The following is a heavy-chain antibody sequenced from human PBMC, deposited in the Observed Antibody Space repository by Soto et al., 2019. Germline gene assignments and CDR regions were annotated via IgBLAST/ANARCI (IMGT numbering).Heavy chain of an antibody. J-gene: IGHJ6*03. CDR1: GFTFSSYA. D-gene: IGHD4-17*01. CDR2: ISSNGGST. Sequence: GGSLRLSCAASGFTFSSYAMHWVRQAPGKGLEYVSAISSNGGSTYYANSVKGRFTISRDNSKNTLYLQMGSLRAEDMAVYYCARVNDYGDYDGFDYYYYYMDVWGKGTTVTVSS. CDR3: ARVNDYGDYDGFDYYYYYMDV. V-gene: IGHV3-64*01.